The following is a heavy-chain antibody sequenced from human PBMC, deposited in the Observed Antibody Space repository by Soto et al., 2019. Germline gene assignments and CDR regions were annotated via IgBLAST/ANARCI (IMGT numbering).Heavy chain of an antibody. Sequence: QITLKESGPTLVKPTQTLTLTCTFSGFSLSTSGVGVGWIRQPPGKALEWLALLYWNDDKRYSPSLNSSLTSTKDTPKNQVVLTMTNMAPVDTATYYCGHRGWRGTFDYWGQGTLVTVSS. CDR2: LYWNDDK. CDR1: GFSLSTSGVG. J-gene: IGHJ4*02. D-gene: IGHD3-16*01. V-gene: IGHV2-5*01. CDR3: GHRGWRGTFDY.